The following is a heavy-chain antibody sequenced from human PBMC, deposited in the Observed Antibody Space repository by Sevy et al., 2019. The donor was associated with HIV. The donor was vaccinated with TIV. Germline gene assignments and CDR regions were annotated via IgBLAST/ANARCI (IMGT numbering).Heavy chain of an antibody. D-gene: IGHD3-22*01. CDR3: ARGEYYYDSSGATRGTWFDY. CDR1: GFTFSSYA. J-gene: IGHJ4*02. CDR2: ISYDGSNK. V-gene: IGHV3-30-3*01. Sequence: GGSLRLSCAASGFTFSSYAMHWVRQAPGKGLEWVAVISYDGSNKYYADSVKGRFTISRDNSKNTLYQQMNSLRAEDTAVYYCARGEYYYDSSGATRGTWFDYWGQGTLVTVSS.